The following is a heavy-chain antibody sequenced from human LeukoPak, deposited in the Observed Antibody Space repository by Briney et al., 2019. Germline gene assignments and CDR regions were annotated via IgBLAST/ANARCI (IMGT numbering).Heavy chain of an antibody. J-gene: IGHJ6*03. D-gene: IGHD1-1*01. CDR1: GYTFTGYY. V-gene: IGHV1-2*02. Sequence: ASVKVSCKASGYTFTGYYMHWVRQAPGQGLEWRGWINPNSGGTNYAQKFQGRVTMTRDTSISTAYMELSRLRSDDTAVYYCTRGTTGTTRYYYYYYYYMDVWGKGTTVTVSS. CDR3: TRGTTGTTRYYYYYYYYMDV. CDR2: INPNSGGT.